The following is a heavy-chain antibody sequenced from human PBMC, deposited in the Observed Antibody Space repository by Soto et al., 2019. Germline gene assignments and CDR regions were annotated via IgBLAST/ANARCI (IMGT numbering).Heavy chain of an antibody. CDR3: AGLEMAAPFDY. J-gene: IGHJ4*02. Sequence: GGSLRLSCAASGFTFSSYGMHWVRQAPGKGLEWVAVISYDGSNKYYADSVKGRFTISRDNSKNTLYLQMNSLRAEDTAVYYCAGLEMAAPFDYWGQGTLVTVSS. D-gene: IGHD6-19*01. CDR2: ISYDGSNK. V-gene: IGHV3-30*03. CDR1: GFTFSSYG.